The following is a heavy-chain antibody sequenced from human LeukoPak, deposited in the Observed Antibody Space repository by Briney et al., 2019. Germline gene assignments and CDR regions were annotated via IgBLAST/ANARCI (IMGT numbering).Heavy chain of an antibody. D-gene: IGHD6-19*01. CDR3: ARHIVSGWHYWYFDL. CDR2: IYYSGST. J-gene: IGHJ2*01. Sequence: SETLSLTCTVSGGSISSGGYYWSWIRQPPGKGLEWIGYIYYSGSTNYNPSLKSRVTISVDTSKNQFSLKLSSVTAADTAVYYCARHIVSGWHYWYFDLWGRGTLVTVSS. V-gene: IGHV4-61*08. CDR1: GGSISSGGYY.